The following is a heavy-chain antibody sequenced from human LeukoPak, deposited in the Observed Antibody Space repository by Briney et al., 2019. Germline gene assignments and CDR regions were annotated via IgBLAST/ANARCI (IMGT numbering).Heavy chain of an antibody. Sequence: GGSLRLSCAISGFTAGGYAINWVRQAPGKGLEWVSSISWSGSYIYYADSVRGRFTISRDNAKSSVYLQMDSLRAEDTAVYYCAKDAQYGDEYFDYWGQGTLVTVSS. CDR2: ISWSGSYI. V-gene: IGHV3-21*01. CDR3: AKDAQYGDEYFDY. CDR1: GFTAGGYA. J-gene: IGHJ4*02. D-gene: IGHD4-17*01.